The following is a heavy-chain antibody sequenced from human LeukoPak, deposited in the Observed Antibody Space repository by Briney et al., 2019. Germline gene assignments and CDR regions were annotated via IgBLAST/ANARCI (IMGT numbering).Heavy chain of an antibody. CDR2: IYSGGST. D-gene: IGHD6-25*01. V-gene: IGHV3-66*01. Sequence: GGSLRLSCAASGFTVSSNYMSWVRQAPGKGLEWVSVIYSGGSTYYADSVKGRFTISRDNSKNTLYLQMNSLRAEDTAVYYCAREVKRPSPLGATHFDYWGQGTLVTVSS. CDR1: GFTVSSNY. CDR3: AREVKRPSPLGATHFDY. J-gene: IGHJ4*02.